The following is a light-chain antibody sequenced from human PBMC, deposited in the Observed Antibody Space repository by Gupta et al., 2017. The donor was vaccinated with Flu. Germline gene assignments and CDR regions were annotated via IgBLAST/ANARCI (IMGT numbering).Light chain of an antibody. J-gene: IGKJ3*01. Sequence: TLSLSPGDSATLSCGARQSVSGYLDWYQQKPRQPPKLLIFDTSNRAKDSNAKCSGSGVGTDGNITIISRDQEDFAVYFCHHRHNGPPLYTFGHGTKVDIK. CDR2: DTS. CDR3: HHRHNGPPLYT. V-gene: IGKV3-11*01. CDR1: QSVSGY.